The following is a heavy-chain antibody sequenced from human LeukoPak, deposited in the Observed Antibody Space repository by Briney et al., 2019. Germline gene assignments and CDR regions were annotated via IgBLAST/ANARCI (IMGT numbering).Heavy chain of an antibody. D-gene: IGHD6-6*01. Sequence: PGGSLRLSCAASGFTFSSFWMHWVRQAPGKGLVWVARINSDGSSTNYADSVKGRFTISRDNAKNSLFLQMNTLRAEDTAVYYCARDPYSSTWSYGMDVWGQGTTVTVSS. CDR2: INSDGSST. CDR3: ARDPYSSTWSYGMDV. J-gene: IGHJ6*02. V-gene: IGHV3-74*01. CDR1: GFTFSSFW.